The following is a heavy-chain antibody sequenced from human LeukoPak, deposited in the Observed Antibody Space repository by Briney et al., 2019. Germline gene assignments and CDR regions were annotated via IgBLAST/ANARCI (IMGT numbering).Heavy chain of an antibody. CDR3: ARDRESARFDY. J-gene: IGHJ4*02. Sequence: GGSLKLSCAASGFSFTTYWMGWVRQATGKGLEWVANINQDESSQYYVDAVKGRFTISRDNAKNSLYLQMNSLRAEDTAVYYCARDRESARFDYWGQGTLVTVSS. V-gene: IGHV3-7*01. CDR1: GFSFTTYW. CDR2: INQDESSQ.